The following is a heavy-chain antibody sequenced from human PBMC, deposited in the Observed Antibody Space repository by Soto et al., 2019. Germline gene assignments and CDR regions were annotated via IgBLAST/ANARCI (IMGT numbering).Heavy chain of an antibody. J-gene: IGHJ6*02. Sequence: QVQLVQSGAEVKKPGASVKVSCKASGYTFTSYDINWVRQATGQGLEWMGWMNPNSGNTGYAQKFQGRVTMTRNTSISTAYMELISLRSEDTAVYYCARGLSYSSSWYPKTYYYYYGMDVWGQGTTVTVSS. V-gene: IGHV1-8*01. CDR2: MNPNSGNT. CDR3: ARGLSYSSSWYPKTYYYYYGMDV. D-gene: IGHD6-13*01. CDR1: GYTFTSYD.